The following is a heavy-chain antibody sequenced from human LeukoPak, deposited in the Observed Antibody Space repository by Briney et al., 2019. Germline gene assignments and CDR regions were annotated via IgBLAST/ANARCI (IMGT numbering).Heavy chain of an antibody. Sequence: GGSLRLPCAASGFTFSSYGMHWVRQAPGKGLEWVAVISYDGSNKYYADSVKGRFTISRDNSKNTLYLQMNSLRAEDTAVYYCAKGGYCSGGSCRGNWFDPWGQGTLVTVSS. CDR2: ISYDGSNK. CDR3: AKGGYCSGGSCRGNWFDP. V-gene: IGHV3-30*18. J-gene: IGHJ5*02. CDR1: GFTFSSYG. D-gene: IGHD2-15*01.